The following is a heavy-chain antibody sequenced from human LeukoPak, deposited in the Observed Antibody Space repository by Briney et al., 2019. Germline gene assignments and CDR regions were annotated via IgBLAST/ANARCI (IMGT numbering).Heavy chain of an antibody. CDR1: GFTFSSYW. V-gene: IGHV3-7*03. Sequence: PGGSLRLSCAASGFTFSSYWMSWVRQAPGKGLEWVANIKQDGSEKYYVDSVKGRFTISRDNAKNSLYLQMNSLRAEDTAVYYCAKEMVIVVVVAADYWGQGTLVTVSS. CDR2: IKQDGSEK. D-gene: IGHD2-15*01. J-gene: IGHJ4*02. CDR3: AKEMVIVVVVAADY.